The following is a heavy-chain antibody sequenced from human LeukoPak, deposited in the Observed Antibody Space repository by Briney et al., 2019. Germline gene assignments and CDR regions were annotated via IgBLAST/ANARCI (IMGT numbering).Heavy chain of an antibody. CDR3: ARSPLTTVSTLCFDY. CDR1: GFTFSSYW. V-gene: IGHV3-7*01. CDR2: IKQDGSEK. Sequence: GGSLRLSCAASGFTFSSYWMSWVRQAPGKGLEWVANIKQDGSEKYYVDSVKGRFTISRDNAKNSLYLQMNSLRAEDTAVYYCARSPLTTVSTLCFDYWGQGTLVTVSS. D-gene: IGHD4-11*01. J-gene: IGHJ4*02.